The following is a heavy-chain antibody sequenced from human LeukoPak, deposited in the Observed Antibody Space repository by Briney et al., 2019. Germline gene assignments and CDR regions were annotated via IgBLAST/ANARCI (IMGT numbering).Heavy chain of an antibody. CDR1: GYTFTNYG. Sequence: ASVKVSCKSSGYTFTNYGISWVRQAPGQGLEWMGWISAYNGDTNYAQKLQGRVTMTTDTSTSTAYMDLRSLRSDDTAVYYCARVDIDSRGFDYWGQGTLVTVSS. CDR2: ISAYNGDT. J-gene: IGHJ4*02. V-gene: IGHV1-18*01. CDR3: ARVDIDSRGFDY. D-gene: IGHD6-13*01.